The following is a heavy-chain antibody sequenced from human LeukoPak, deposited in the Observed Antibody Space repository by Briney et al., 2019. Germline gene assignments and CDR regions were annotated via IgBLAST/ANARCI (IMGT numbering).Heavy chain of an antibody. Sequence: GGSLRLSCAASGFTVSSNYMTWVRQAPGKGLEWVSVIYSGGSTYYADSVKGLFTISRDDSKNTLYLQMNGLRAEDTAVYYCASGLPPGIIDYWGQGTLVTVAS. CDR3: ASGLPPGIIDY. CDR2: IYSGGST. J-gene: IGHJ4*02. D-gene: IGHD1-14*01. V-gene: IGHV3-53*01. CDR1: GFTVSSNY.